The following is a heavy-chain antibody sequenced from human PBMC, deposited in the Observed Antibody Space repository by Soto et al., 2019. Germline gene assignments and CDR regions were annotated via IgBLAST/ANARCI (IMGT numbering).Heavy chain of an antibody. D-gene: IGHD2-8*02. CDR1: GFTFDDFA. V-gene: IGHV3-9*01. CDR2: INWNSGDI. J-gene: IGHJ2*01. CDR3: GKDIGASGAYWYFDL. Sequence: EMQLVESGGGLVQPGRSLRLSCAASGFTFDDFAMHWVRQAPGKGLEWGSGINWNSGDIDYADSVRGRFTISRDNAKNALYLPMNSLRAEDAAFYYCGKDIGASGAYWYFDLWGRGTLVTVSS.